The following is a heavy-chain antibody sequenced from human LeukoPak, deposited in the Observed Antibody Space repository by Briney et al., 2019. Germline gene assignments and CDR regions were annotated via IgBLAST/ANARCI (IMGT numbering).Heavy chain of an antibody. CDR3: AKERSKYYYYYGMDV. D-gene: IGHD3-10*01. Sequence: AGGSLRLSCAASGFTFSSYSMNWVRQAPGKGLEWVSYISSSSSTIYYADSVKGRFTISRDNAKNSLYLQMNSLRAEDTAVYYCAKERSKYYYYYGMDVWGQGTTVTVSS. V-gene: IGHV3-48*04. CDR2: ISSSSSTI. CDR1: GFTFSSYS. J-gene: IGHJ6*02.